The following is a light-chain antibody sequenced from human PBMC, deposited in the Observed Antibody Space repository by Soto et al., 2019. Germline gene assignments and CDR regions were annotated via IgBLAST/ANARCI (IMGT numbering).Light chain of an antibody. CDR2: ATS. Sequence: EIVMTQSPATLSVSPGERATLSCRASQSVGSNLAWYQKKPGKDPEILIYATSTLQNGVPSRFSGSGFGTDFNLSISSLQPEDSASYFCQQTGDFTLTFGGGTKVDIK. V-gene: IGKV3-15*01. J-gene: IGKJ4*01. CDR3: QQTGDFTLT. CDR1: QSVGSN.